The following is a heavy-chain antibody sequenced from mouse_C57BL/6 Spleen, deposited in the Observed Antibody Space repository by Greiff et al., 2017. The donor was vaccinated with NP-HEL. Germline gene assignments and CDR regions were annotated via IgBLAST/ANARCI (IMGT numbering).Heavy chain of an antibody. Sequence: EVQLQQSGPVLVKPGASVKMSCKASGYTFTDYYMNWVKQSHGKSLEWIGVINPYNGGTSYNQKFKGKATLTVDKSSSTAYMELNSLTSEDSAVYYCAMIYYDYDGYYAMDYWGQGTSVTVSS. CDR3: AMIYYDYDGYYAMDY. CDR1: GYTFTDYY. CDR2: INPYNGGT. J-gene: IGHJ4*01. D-gene: IGHD2-4*01. V-gene: IGHV1-19*01.